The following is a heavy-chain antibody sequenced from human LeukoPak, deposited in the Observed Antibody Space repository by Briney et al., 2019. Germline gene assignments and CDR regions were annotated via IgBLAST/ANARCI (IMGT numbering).Heavy chain of an antibody. J-gene: IGHJ3*02. D-gene: IGHD2-2*02. CDR1: GNIFTTYD. CDR2: MNPNSGNG. V-gene: IGHV1-8*01. Sequence: GASVKVSCKASGNIFTTYDVNWVRQASGQGVEWMGWMNPNSGNGGYAQKFRGRVTMTTNPSIRTAYMAASSLTHEDTAVYDCATISRLYSGFFIWGQGRMVTVAS. CDR3: ATISRLYSGFFI.